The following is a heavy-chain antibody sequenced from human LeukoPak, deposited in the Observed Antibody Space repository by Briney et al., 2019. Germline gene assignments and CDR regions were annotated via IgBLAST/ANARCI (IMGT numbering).Heavy chain of an antibody. CDR1: GFTFSSYE. Sequence: GGSLRLSCVGSGFTFSSYEMNWVRQAPGKGLEWVSYISSGGSTIYYADSVKGRFTISRDNAKNSLYLQMISLRAEDTAVYYCASGGTWNSGFDCWGQGTLVTVSS. J-gene: IGHJ4*02. CDR2: ISSGGSTI. D-gene: IGHD1-7*01. V-gene: IGHV3-48*03. CDR3: ASGGTWNSGFDC.